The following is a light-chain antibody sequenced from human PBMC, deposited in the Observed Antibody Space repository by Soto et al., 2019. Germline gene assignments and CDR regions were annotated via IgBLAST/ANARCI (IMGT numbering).Light chain of an antibody. J-gene: IGKJ1*01. CDR1: QTVSSNY. V-gene: IGKV3-20*01. CDR3: QLYGTSPKP. Sequence: EIVLTQSPGTLSLSPGERATPSCRASQTVSSNYLAWYQQKPGQAPRLLIYAASTRATGIPDRFSGSGSGTDFTLSISRLEPEDFAVYYCQLYGTSPKPFGQGTKVDIK. CDR2: AAS.